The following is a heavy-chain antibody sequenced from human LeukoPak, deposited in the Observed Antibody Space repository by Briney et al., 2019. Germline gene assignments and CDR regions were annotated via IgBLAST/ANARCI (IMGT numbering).Heavy chain of an antibody. CDR1: GYTFTGYY. V-gene: IGHV1-2*04. D-gene: IGHD2-15*01. CDR2: INPNSGGT. CDR3: ARSDCSGGSCYSDY. Sequence: ASVKVSCKASGYTFTGYYMHRVRQAPGQGLEWMGWINPNSGGTNYAQKFQGWVTMTRDTSISTAYMEQSRLRSHDTAVYYCARSDCSGGSCYSDYWGQGTLVTVSS. J-gene: IGHJ4*02.